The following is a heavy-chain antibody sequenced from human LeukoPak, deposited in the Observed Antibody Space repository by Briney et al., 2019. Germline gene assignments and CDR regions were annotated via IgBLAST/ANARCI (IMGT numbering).Heavy chain of an antibody. Sequence: GGSLRLSCAASGFTFSSYWMHGVRQAPGKGLAWVTRINSDETSSSYADSVKGQFTISRYNVKKTLYLQMNSLRAEDTAVYYCAREYGSGSYDYWGQGTLVTVSS. CDR2: INSDETSS. CDR3: AREYGSGSYDY. V-gene: IGHV3-74*01. CDR1: GFTFSSYW. J-gene: IGHJ4*02. D-gene: IGHD3-10*01.